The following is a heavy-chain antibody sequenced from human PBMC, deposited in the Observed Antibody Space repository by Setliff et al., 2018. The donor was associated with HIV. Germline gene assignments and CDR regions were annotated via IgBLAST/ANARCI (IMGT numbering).Heavy chain of an antibody. J-gene: IGHJ4*02. Sequence: GSLRLSCAASGFTFSTAWMHWVRQAPGKGLVWLSRMNGDGSTTDYADSVKGRFTVSRDNAKNTLYLQMNSLTAEDTAVYYCARAGYYRFDYWGQGTLVTVSS. CDR1: GFTFSTAW. CDR3: ARAGYYRFDY. V-gene: IGHV3-74*01. D-gene: IGHD3-9*01. CDR2: MNGDGSTT.